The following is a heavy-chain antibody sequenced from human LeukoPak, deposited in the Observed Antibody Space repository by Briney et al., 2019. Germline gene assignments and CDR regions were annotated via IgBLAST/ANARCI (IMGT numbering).Heavy chain of an antibody. J-gene: IGHJ4*02. CDR2: IYYSGST. V-gene: IGHV4-59*01. CDR1: GVSIRSYY. Sequence: SETLSLTCTVSGVSIRSYYWSWIRQPPGKGLEWIGYIYYSGSTNYNPSLKSRVTISIDTSKNQFSLRLSSVTAADTAVYYCARVGRGCFDYWGQGALVTVSS. D-gene: IGHD6-19*01. CDR3: ARVGRGCFDY.